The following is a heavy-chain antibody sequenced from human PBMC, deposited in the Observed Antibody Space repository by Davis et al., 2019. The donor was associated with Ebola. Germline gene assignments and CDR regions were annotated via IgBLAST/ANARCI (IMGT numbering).Heavy chain of an antibody. J-gene: IGHJ4*02. CDR2: INPSGGST. D-gene: IGHD1-14*01. Sequence: ASVKVSCKASGYTFTSYYMHWVRQAPGQGLEWMGIINPSGGSTNYAQKFQGRVTMTRDTSTSTVYMELSSLRSEDTAVYYCARDPPTGSNHGGFDYWGQGTLVTVSS. CDR1: GYTFTSYY. V-gene: IGHV1-46*01. CDR3: ARDPPTGSNHGGFDY.